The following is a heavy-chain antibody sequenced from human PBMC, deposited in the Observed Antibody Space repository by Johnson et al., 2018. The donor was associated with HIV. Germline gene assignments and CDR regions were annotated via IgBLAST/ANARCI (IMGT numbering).Heavy chain of an antibody. J-gene: IGHJ3*02. V-gene: IGHV3-30*02. D-gene: IGHD3-10*01. Sequence: QVQLVESGGGVVQPGGSLRLSCAASGFTFSSYGMHWVRQAPGKGLESVAFIRYDGSNKYYADSVKGRFTISRDNSKNTLYLQMNSLRAEDTAVYYCAKEDYYGSVSYDAFDIWGQGTMVTVSS. CDR3: AKEDYYGSVSYDAFDI. CDR2: IRYDGSNK. CDR1: GFTFSSYG.